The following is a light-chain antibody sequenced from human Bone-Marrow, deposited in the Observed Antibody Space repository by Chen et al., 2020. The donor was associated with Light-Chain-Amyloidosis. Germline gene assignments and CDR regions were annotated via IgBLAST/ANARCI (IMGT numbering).Light chain of an antibody. CDR3: QQYGTFGT. CDR2: GTS. Sequence: ELVLPQSPGTLSLSPGERATLSCRASQSVSSAYLAWYQHKPGQAPRLLIYGTSGRAAGIPDRVSGSGSGTDFTLTISRLEPEDCAVYYCQQYGTFGTFGRGTKVEIK. CDR1: QSVSSAY. V-gene: IGKV3-20*01. J-gene: IGKJ1*01.